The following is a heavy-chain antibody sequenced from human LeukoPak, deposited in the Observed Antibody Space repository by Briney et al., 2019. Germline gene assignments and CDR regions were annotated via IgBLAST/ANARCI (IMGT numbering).Heavy chain of an antibody. J-gene: IGHJ5*02. CDR1: GGTFSSYA. CDR3: ARNFYYYGSGSLHP. D-gene: IGHD3-10*01. Sequence: ASVKVSCKASGGTFSSYAISWVRQAPGQGLEWMGGIIPIFGTANYAQKFQGRVTITADESTSTAYMELSSLRSEDTAVYYCARNFYYYGSGSLHPWGQGTLVTVSS. CDR2: IIPIFGTA. V-gene: IGHV1-69*13.